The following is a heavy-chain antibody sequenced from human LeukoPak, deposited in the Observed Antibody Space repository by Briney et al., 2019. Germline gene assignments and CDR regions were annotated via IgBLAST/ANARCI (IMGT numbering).Heavy chain of an antibody. CDR3: ARISRSAYGEVYGMDV. Sequence: SETLSLTCTVSGGSISSSSYYWGWIRLPPGKGLDWIGSIYYSGSTYYNPSLKSRVTISVDTSKNQFSLKLSSVTAADTAVYYCARISRSAYGEVYGMDVWGQGTTVPVSS. CDR1: GGSISSSSYY. V-gene: IGHV4-39*07. CDR2: IYYSGST. D-gene: IGHD4-17*01. J-gene: IGHJ6*02.